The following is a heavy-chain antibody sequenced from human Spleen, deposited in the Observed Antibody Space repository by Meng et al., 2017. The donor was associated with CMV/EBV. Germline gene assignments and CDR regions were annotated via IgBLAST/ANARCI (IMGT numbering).Heavy chain of an antibody. Sequence: GGSLRLSCKASGYTFSGYYIHWVRQAPGQGLEWMGWINPHSGDTNYAQRFQGRVTMTRDTSITAAYMELTRLRSDDTALYYCARNSGQNYYYGLDVWGQGTTVTVSS. J-gene: IGHJ6*01. D-gene: IGHD5-12*01. CDR1: GYTFSGYY. V-gene: IGHV1-2*02. CDR2: INPHSGDT. CDR3: ARNSGQNYYYGLDV.